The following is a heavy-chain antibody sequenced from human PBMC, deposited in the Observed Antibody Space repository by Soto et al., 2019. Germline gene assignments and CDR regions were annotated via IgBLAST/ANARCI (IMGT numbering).Heavy chain of an antibody. V-gene: IGHV3-72*01. CDR3: TVWGSGNDFGAA. D-gene: IGHD3-10*01. CDR1: GFTFSDHY. J-gene: IGHJ4*02. Sequence: PGGSLRLSCAASGFTFSDHYMDWVRQAPGKGLEWVGRSKNKADSYTTEYAASVKGRFTISRDGSKNSLFLQMNSLKTEDTAVYYCTVWGSGNDFGAAWGQAILVTVSS. CDR2: SKNKADSYTT.